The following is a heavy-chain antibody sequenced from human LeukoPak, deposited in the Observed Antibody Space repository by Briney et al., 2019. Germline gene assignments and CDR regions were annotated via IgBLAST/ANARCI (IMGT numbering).Heavy chain of an antibody. Sequence: SETLPLTRTVSGGSISSSSYYWGWIRQPPGKGLEWIGSIYYSGSTYYNPSLKSRVTISVDTSKNQFSLKLSSVTAADTAVYYCARSGGDYYMDVWGKGTTVTVSS. J-gene: IGHJ6*03. CDR3: ARSGGDYYMDV. CDR2: IYYSGST. D-gene: IGHD4-23*01. V-gene: IGHV4-39*07. CDR1: GGSISSSSYY.